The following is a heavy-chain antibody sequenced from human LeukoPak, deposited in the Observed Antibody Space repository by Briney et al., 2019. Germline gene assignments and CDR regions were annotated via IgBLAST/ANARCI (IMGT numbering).Heavy chain of an antibody. D-gene: IGHD3-3*01. CDR1: GFTFGDYA. Sequence: GGSLRLSCTASGFTFGDYAMSWVRQAPGKGLEWVGFIRSKAYGGTTEYAASVKGRFTISRDDSKSIAYLQMNSLKTEDTAVYYCTRPPFGVVTRYFQHWGQGTLVTVSS. CDR3: TRPPFGVVTRYFQH. CDR2: IRSKAYGGTT. V-gene: IGHV3-49*04. J-gene: IGHJ1*01.